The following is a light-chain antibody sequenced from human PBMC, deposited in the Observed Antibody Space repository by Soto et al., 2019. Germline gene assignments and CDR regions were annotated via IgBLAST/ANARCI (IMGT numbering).Light chain of an antibody. V-gene: IGKV1-16*01. J-gene: IGKJ4*01. CDR2: GVF. CDR3: HHYETYPLT. Sequence: DIQMTQSPSSLSASVGDTVTITCRASEDLSSSLAWFQQKPGKAPKSLIYGVFRLQSGVPSRFSGSGSGADFTLTITSLQAEDFATYYCHHYETYPLTFGGGTKVEIK. CDR1: EDLSSS.